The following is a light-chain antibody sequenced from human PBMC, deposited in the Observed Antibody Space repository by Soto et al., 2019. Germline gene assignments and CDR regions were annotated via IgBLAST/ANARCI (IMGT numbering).Light chain of an antibody. CDR1: SSDVGSYNL. V-gene: IGLV2-14*02. Sequence: QSVLTQPASVSGSPGQSITISCTGTSSDVGSYNLVSWYQQHPGKVPKLIIYDVSSRPSGVSNRFSGSKSGNTASLTISGLQAEDEADYYCTSYTSSNTHVFGGGTKVTVL. CDR3: TSYTSSNTHV. J-gene: IGLJ1*01. CDR2: DVS.